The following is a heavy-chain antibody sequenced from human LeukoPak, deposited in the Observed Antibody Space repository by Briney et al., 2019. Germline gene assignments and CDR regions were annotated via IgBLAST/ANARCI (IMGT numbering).Heavy chain of an antibody. CDR3: ARVTCGGDCRGHYYYYYMDV. CDR1: GGSISSYY. CDR2: IYTSGST. Sequence: SETLSLTCTVSGGSISSYYWSWIRQPAGKGLEWIGRIYTSGSTKYNPSLKSRVTISVDTSKNQFSLKLSSVTAADTAVYYCARVTCGGDCRGHYYYYYMDVWGKGTTVIISS. V-gene: IGHV4-4*07. D-gene: IGHD2-21*02. J-gene: IGHJ6*03.